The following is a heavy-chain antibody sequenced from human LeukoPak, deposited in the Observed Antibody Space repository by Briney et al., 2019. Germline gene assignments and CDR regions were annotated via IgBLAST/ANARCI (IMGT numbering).Heavy chain of an antibody. CDR3: AVQSGSFDFDY. Sequence: ASVKVSFKASGYTFTVYYMHWVRQAPGQGLEWMGWINPNSGGTNYAQKFQGRVTMTRDTSISTAYMELSRMRSDDTAVYYCAVQSGSFDFDYWGQGTLVTVSS. J-gene: IGHJ4*02. CDR2: INPNSGGT. CDR1: GYTFTVYY. D-gene: IGHD1-26*01. V-gene: IGHV1-2*02.